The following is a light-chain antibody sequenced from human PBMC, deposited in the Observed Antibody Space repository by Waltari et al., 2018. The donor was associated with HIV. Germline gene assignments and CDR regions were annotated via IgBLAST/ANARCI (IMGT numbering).Light chain of an antibody. Sequence: DIVMTQSPLSLPVTPGESASISCESSQSLLESNGYNFLDWYVRKPGQSPQLLIYLASTRASGVPDRFSGSGSGTDFTLKISRVEADDVGVYYCMQALQTPSTFGQGTRLEIK. V-gene: IGKV2-28*01. CDR2: LAS. CDR1: QSLLESNGYNF. J-gene: IGKJ5*01. CDR3: MQALQTPST.